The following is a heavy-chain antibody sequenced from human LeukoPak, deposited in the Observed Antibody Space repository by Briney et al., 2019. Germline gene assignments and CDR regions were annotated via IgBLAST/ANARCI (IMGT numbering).Heavy chain of an antibody. Sequence: SETLSLICTVSGGSISGSYWSWIRQPPGKGLEWIGYIYYSGATYYSPSLKSRITISVDTSQSQFSLKMNSVTAADTAVYFCARYDSSSAGFDFWGQGTLVTVSS. D-gene: IGHD2-2*01. J-gene: IGHJ4*02. CDR3: ARYDSSSAGFDF. CDR1: GGSISGSY. CDR2: IYYSGAT. V-gene: IGHV4-59*01.